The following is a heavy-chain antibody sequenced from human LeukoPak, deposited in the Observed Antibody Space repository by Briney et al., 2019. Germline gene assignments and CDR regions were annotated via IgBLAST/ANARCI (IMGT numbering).Heavy chain of an antibody. CDR3: ARDQYLELFDY. CDR2: ISYSGST. J-gene: IGHJ4*02. V-gene: IGHV4-31*03. Sequence: PSQTLSLTCTVSGASITSGGYYWSWIRQHPGKGLEWIGYISYSGSTYYNPSLKSRVTISVDTSKNQFSLKLSSVTAADTAVYYCARDQYLELFDYWGQGTLVAVSS. D-gene: IGHD1-26*01. CDR1: GASITSGGYY.